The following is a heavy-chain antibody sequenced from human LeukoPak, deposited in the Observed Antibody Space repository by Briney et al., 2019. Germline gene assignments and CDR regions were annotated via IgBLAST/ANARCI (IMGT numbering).Heavy chain of an antibody. D-gene: IGHD5-24*01. Sequence: PSGTLSLTCTVSGGSISSSSYYWGWIRQPPGKGLEWIGSIYYSGSTYYNPSLKSRVTISVDTSKNQFSLKLSSVTAADTAVYYCAISSRDGCNPVLDYFDYWGQGTLVTVSS. V-gene: IGHV4-39*01. J-gene: IGHJ4*02. CDR1: GGSISSSSYY. CDR2: IYYSGST. CDR3: AISSRDGCNPVLDYFDY.